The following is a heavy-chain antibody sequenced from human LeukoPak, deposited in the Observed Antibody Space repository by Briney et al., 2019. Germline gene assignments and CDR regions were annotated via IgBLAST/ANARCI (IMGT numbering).Heavy chain of an antibody. CDR2: INPNSGGT. CDR1: GGTFSSYT. D-gene: IGHD5-18*01. J-gene: IGHJ5*02. Sequence: SVKVSCKASGGTFSSYTISWVRQAPGQGLEWMGRINPNSGGTNYAQKFQGRVTMTRDTSISTAYMELSRLRSDDTAAYYCARSEDTAMVTWGQGTLVTVSS. V-gene: IGHV1-2*06. CDR3: ARSEDTAMVT.